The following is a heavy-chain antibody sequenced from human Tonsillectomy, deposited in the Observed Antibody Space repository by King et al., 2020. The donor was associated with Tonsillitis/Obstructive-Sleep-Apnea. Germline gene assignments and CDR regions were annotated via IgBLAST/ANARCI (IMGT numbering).Heavy chain of an antibody. D-gene: IGHD6-6*01. CDR2: INHSGST. J-gene: IGHJ6*03. Sequence: VQLQQWGAGLLKPSETLSLTCAVYGGSFSGYYWSWIRQPPGKGLEWIGEINHSGSTNYNPSLKSRVTISVETSKNQFSLKLSSVTAADTAVYYCARAEYSSSSLYYYYYMDVWGKGTTVTVSS. CDR1: GGSFSGYY. V-gene: IGHV4-34*01. CDR3: ARAEYSSSSLYYYYYMDV.